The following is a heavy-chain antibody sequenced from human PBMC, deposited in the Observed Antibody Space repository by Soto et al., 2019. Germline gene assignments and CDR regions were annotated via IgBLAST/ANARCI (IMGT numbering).Heavy chain of an antibody. Sequence: ASVKVSCKASGYTFTNYAIHWVRQDPGQRPEWMGWINAGNGNTRYSEKFQGRVTITRDASASTAYLELNSLTSEDTAVYYCARANFYGSGSHPNFYYYYMDVWGKGTTVTVSS. D-gene: IGHD3-10*01. CDR1: GYTFTNYA. CDR3: ARANFYGSGSHPNFYYYYMDV. V-gene: IGHV1-3*01. CDR2: INAGNGNT. J-gene: IGHJ6*03.